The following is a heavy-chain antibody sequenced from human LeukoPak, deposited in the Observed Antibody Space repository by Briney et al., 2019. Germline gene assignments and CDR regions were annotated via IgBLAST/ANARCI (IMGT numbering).Heavy chain of an antibody. J-gene: IGHJ4*02. CDR2: ISSSGSTI. CDR3: AKDSSAGFDY. CDR1: GFTFSDYY. V-gene: IGHV3-11*01. Sequence: KSGGSLRLSCAASGFTFSDYYMSWIRQAPGKGLEWVSYISSSGSTIYYADSVKGRFTISRDNSKNTLYLQMNSLRAEDTAVYYCAKDSSAGFDYWGQGTLVTVSS. D-gene: IGHD3-22*01.